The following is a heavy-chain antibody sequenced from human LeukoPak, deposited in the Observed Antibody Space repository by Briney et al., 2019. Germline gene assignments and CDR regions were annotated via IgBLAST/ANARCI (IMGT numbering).Heavy chain of an antibody. J-gene: IGHJ4*02. Sequence: KDGESLKISCKGSGYSFTSYWIDWVRQMPGKGLEWMGIIYPGDSDTRYSPSFQGQVTISADKSISTAYLQWSSLKASDTAMYYCARHDNYYDSSGCPDYWGQGTLVTVSS. D-gene: IGHD3-22*01. CDR1: GYSFTSYW. CDR3: ARHDNYYDSSGCPDY. V-gene: IGHV5-51*01. CDR2: IYPGDSDT.